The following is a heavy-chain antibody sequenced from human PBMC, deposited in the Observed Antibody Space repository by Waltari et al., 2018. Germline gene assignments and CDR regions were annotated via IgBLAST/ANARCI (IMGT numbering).Heavy chain of an antibody. CDR1: GFHFCSYG. Sequence: QVRLVESGHGVVQPGRCLKLACVASGFHFCSYGLYCVRQAPGKGLEWVAVISYDGNYKYYADSVKGRCTVSRDNSKNTLYLQINSLMPEDTAIYYCARVAVPYCGVDCYYTYWGQGTLVTVSS. CDR2: ISYDGNYK. D-gene: IGHD2-21*01. V-gene: IGHV3-30-3*01. J-gene: IGHJ4*02. CDR3: ARVAVPYCGVDCYYTY.